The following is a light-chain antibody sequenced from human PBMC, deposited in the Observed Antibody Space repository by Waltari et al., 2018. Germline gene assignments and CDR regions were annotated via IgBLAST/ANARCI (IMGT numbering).Light chain of an antibody. CDR3: QVWDSTTDHAI. CDR2: DNS. V-gene: IGLV3-21*03. CDR1: DIGRKN. Sequence: SYVVTQPPSVSLAPGTTATITCGGDDIGRKNVCWYQQRPGQAPVLIVYDNSDRSSGVPERFSGSNSGDTATLTISRVEVGDEADFYCQVWDSTTDHAIFGGGTKLTVL. J-gene: IGLJ2*01.